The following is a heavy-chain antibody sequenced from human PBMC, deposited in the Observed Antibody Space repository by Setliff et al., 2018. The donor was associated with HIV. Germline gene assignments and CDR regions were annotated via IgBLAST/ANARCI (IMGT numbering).Heavy chain of an antibody. CDR1: GGSISSSNW. CDR2: IYHSGST. CDR3: ARAKLGWRPYAMGV. J-gene: IGHJ6*02. D-gene: IGHD6-13*01. V-gene: IGHV4-4*02. Sequence: PSETLSLTCAVSGGSISSSNWWSWVRQPPGKGLEWIGEIYHSGSTNYNPSLKSRVTISVDKSTNQFSLKLSSVTAADTAVYYCARAKLGWRPYAMGVWGQGTAVTVSS.